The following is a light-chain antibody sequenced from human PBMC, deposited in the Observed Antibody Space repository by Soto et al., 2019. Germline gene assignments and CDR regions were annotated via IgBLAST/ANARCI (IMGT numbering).Light chain of an antibody. CDR1: QSISRS. CDR3: QQYSDFLIS. Sequence: DIQMTQSPSTLSASVGDRVTITCRASQSISRSLAWYPQKPGKAPNLLIFDASSLEGGVPSRFSGSGFGTEFTLTFTNLQPADFATYYCQQYSDFLISFGPGTTVDFK. V-gene: IGKV1-5*01. CDR2: DAS. J-gene: IGKJ3*01.